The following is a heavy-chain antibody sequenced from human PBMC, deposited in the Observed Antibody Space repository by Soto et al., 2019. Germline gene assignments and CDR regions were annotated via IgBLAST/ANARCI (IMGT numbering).Heavy chain of an antibody. J-gene: IGHJ6*02. V-gene: IGHV1-69*13. CDR1: GGTFSSYA. CDR2: IIPIFGTA. CDR3: ARGEAARPHYYGMDV. D-gene: IGHD6-6*01. Sequence: SVKVSCKASGGTFSSYAISWVRQAPGQGLEWMGGIIPIFGTANYAQKFQGRVTITADESTSTAYMELSSLRSEDTAVYYCARGEAARPHYYGMDVCGQGTTVTVSS.